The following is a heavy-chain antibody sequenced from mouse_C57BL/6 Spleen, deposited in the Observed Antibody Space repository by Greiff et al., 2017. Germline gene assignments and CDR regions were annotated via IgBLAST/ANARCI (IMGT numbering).Heavy chain of an antibody. CDR3: TGGGTTVVAPYLDY. D-gene: IGHD1-1*01. V-gene: IGHV6-3*01. J-gene: IGHJ2*01. CDR2: IRLKSDNYAT. CDR1: GFTFSNYW. Sequence: EVKLMESGGGLVQPGGSMKLSCVASGFTFSNYWMNWVSQSPEQGLEWVAQIRLKSDNYATHYAESVKGRFTISRDDSKSSVYLQMNNLGADDTGIYYCTGGGTTVVAPYLDYWDQGTTLTISS.